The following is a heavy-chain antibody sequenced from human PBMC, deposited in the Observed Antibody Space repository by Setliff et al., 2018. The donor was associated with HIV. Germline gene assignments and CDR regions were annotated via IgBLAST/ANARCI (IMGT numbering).Heavy chain of an antibody. J-gene: IGHJ3*02. Sequence: GASLKISCKGSGYTFSNFWISWVRQMPGKGLEWMGRLDPRDSYTDYSPSFQGHVTISGDKSSSTAYLQWSSLKASDTATYYCARAGSMVRGVIISAIDIWGQGTTVTV. CDR2: LDPRDSYT. D-gene: IGHD3-10*01. V-gene: IGHV5-10-1*01. CDR1: GYTFSNFW. CDR3: ARAGSMVRGVIISAIDI.